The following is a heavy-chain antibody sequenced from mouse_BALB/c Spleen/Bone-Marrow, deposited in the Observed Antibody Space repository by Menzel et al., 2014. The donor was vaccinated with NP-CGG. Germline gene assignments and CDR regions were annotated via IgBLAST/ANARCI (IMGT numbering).Heavy chain of an antibody. J-gene: IGHJ3*01. Sequence: EVKLQESGPDLLKPSQSLSLTCTVTGYSITSGYSWHWIRRFPGNKLEWMGYIHYSGSTNYNPSLKSRISITRDTSKNQFFLQLNSVTTEDTATYYCARGGNYRYDVWFAYWGQGTLVTVSA. CDR2: IHYSGST. CDR1: GYSITSGYS. D-gene: IGHD2-14*01. CDR3: ARGGNYRYDVWFAY. V-gene: IGHV3-1*02.